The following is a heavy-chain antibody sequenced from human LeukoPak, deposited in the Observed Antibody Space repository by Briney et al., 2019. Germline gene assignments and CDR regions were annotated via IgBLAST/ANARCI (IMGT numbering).Heavy chain of an antibody. J-gene: IGHJ5*02. V-gene: IGHV3-7*01. CDR1: GFTFSSYW. CDR2: IKQDGSEK. D-gene: IGHD2-8*01. CDR3: ARDCRDIVPSPPWFDP. Sequence: PSGGSLRLSCAASGFTFSSYWMSWVRQAPGKGLEWVANIKQDGSEKYYVDSVKGRFTISRDNAKNSLYLQMNSLRAEDTAVYYCARDCRDIVPSPPWFDPWGQGTLVTVSS.